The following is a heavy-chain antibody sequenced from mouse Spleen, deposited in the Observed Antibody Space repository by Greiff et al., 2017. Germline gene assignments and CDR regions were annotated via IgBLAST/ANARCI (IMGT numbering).Heavy chain of an antibody. CDR1: EYEFPSHD. J-gene: IGHJ1*01. CDR3: ARRGLLRDLWYFDV. CDR2: INSDGGST. Sequence: EVKVEESGGGLVQPGESLKLSCESNEYEFPSHDMSWVRKTPEKRLELVAAINSDGGSTYYPDTMERRFIISRDNTKKTLYLQMSSLRSEDTALYYCARRGLLRDLWYFDVWGAGTTVTVSS. V-gene: IGHV5-2*03. D-gene: IGHD1-1*01.